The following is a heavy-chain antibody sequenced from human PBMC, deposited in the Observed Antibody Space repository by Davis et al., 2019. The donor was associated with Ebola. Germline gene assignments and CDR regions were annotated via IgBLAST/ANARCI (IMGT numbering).Heavy chain of an antibody. J-gene: IGHJ6*02. Sequence: SETLSLTCTVSGGSISSGGYYWSWIRQHPGKGLEWIGYIYYSGSTYYNPSLKSRVTISVDTSKNQFSLKLSSVTAADTAVYYCARDRGGYYYYGMDVWGQGTTVTVSS. CDR3: ARDRGGYYYYGMDV. D-gene: IGHD2-15*01. CDR1: GGSISSGGYY. V-gene: IGHV4-31*03. CDR2: IYYSGST.